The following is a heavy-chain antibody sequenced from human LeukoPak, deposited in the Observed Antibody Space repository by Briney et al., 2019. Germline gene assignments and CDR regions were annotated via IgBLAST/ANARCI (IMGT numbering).Heavy chain of an antibody. V-gene: IGHV3-49*04. D-gene: IGHD2-2*01. Sequence: GGSLRLSFPTSTFTFGDYPLSWGRPAPGRGLGGITFIKTKPFGVTSEYAASVKGRFTFSRDDSKNIAYLQMNSLNTEDTAVYYCARHQSPYLDAFDLWGQGTMVTVAS. CDR1: TFTFGDYP. CDR3: ARHQSPYLDAFDL. J-gene: IGHJ3*01. CDR2: IKTKPFGVTS.